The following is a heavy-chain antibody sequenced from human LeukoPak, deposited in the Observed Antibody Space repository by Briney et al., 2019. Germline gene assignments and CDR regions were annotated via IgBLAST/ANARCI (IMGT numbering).Heavy chain of an antibody. V-gene: IGHV1-69*04. J-gene: IGHJ6*02. CDR2: IIPILGIA. CDR3: ASGSIFGVVKKMDV. CDR1: GGTFSSYA. D-gene: IGHD3-3*01. Sequence: ASVKVSCKASGGTFSSYAISWVRQAPGQGLGWVGRIIPILGIANYAQKFQGRVTITADKSTSTAYMELSSLRSEDTAVYYCASGSIFGVVKKMDVWGQGTTVTVSS.